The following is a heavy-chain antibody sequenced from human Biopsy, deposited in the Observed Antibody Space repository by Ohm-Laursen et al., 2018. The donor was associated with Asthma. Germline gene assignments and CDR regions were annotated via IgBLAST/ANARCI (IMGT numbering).Heavy chain of an antibody. CDR3: AREGHEYCSSTSCASFDY. CDR2: INAGNGNT. V-gene: IGHV1-3*01. D-gene: IGHD2-2*01. J-gene: IGHJ4*02. CDR1: GYTFISYA. Sequence: ASVKVSCKASGYTFISYAIHWVRQAPGQRLEWMGWINAGNGNTKYSQKFQGRVTITRDTSASTAYMLLSSLRSEDTAVYYCAREGHEYCSSTSCASFDYWGQGTLVTVSS.